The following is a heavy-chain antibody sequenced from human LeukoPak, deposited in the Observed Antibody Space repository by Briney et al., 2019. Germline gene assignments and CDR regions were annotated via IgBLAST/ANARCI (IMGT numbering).Heavy chain of an antibody. J-gene: IGHJ4*02. D-gene: IGHD3-10*01. CDR1: GASISSSGYY. CDR2: MYYSGRT. CDR3: GGSGY. V-gene: IGHV4-31*03. Sequence: SETLSLTCTVSGASISSSGYYWTSIRQQPGKGLEWIVSMYYSGRTYYSPSLRSRPSISLDTSKNQFSLNLISVTAADTAVYYCGGSGYWGQGTLVTVSS.